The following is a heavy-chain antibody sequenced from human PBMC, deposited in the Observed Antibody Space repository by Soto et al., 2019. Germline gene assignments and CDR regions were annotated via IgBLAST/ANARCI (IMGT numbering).Heavy chain of an antibody. CDR2: IKPDGSAT. V-gene: IGHV3-7*01. Sequence: EVQLVESGGGLVQPGGSLRLSCAVSGFTFGSYCMNWVRLIPGKGLEWVAYIKPDGSATYYVDSVKGRFTISRYNAKNSLYLQMNSLRVEDTSVYYCARAGYCGPGCYYYFDYLGQGTLVTVSS. D-gene: IGHD2-21*02. J-gene: IGHJ4*02. CDR3: ARAGYCGPGCYYYFDY. CDR1: GFTFGSYC.